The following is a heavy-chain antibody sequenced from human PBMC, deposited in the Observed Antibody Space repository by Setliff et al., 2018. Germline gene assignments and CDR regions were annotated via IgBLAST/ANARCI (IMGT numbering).Heavy chain of an antibody. J-gene: IGHJ6*02. CDR2: ISGYNGNT. CDR3: SRFGLYYEAVYGGGDYYYYGMDV. V-gene: IGHV1-18*01. D-gene: IGHD3-16*01. Sequence: GASVKVSCKASGYTFTSYGFSWVRQAPGQGLEWMGWISGYNGNTNYAQKVQGRVTMTTDTSTGTIYIELRSLRADDTAVYYCSRFGLYYEAVYGGGDYYYYGMDVWGQGTTVTVSS. CDR1: GYTFTSYG.